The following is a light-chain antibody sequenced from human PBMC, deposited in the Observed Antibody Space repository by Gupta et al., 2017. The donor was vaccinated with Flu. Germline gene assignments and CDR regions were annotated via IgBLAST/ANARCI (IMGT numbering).Light chain of an antibody. V-gene: IGLV1-47*02. CDR3: AAWDDFVGGPL. J-gene: IGLJ2*01. CDR1: CANVGSDS. CDR2: GNN. Sequence: VSIPCLGTCANVGSDSIVCYHQVPVMAPKLLIYGNNQRPAGVPDRFSASTSGTSAALAISGLQPEDEGVYYCAAWDDFVGGPLFGGGT.